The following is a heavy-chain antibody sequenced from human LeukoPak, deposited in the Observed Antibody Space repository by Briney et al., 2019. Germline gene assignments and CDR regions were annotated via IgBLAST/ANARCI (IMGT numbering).Heavy chain of an antibody. Sequence: SETLSLTCTVSGVSLNGYYWGWLRQPPGKGLECIGYIHSSEGTAHNASLKSRLTISLDTSKNQFSLTLSSVTAAHTAVYYCARHVYGEGMVVWGKGTTVTVSS. CDR1: GVSLNGYY. D-gene: IGHD4-17*01. CDR2: IHSSEGT. V-gene: IGHV4-59*08. CDR3: ARHVYGEGMVV. J-gene: IGHJ6*04.